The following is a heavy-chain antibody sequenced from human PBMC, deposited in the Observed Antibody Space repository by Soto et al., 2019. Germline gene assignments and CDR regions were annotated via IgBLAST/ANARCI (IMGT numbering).Heavy chain of an antibody. CDR2: IWYDGSNK. CDR1: GFTFSSYG. CDR3: ARDKQWLVRYWFDP. V-gene: IGHV3-33*01. D-gene: IGHD6-19*01. Sequence: QVQLVESGGGVVQPGRSLRLSCAASGFTFSSYGMHWVRQAPGKGLEWVAVIWYDGSNKYYADSVKGRFTISRDNSKNTLYLQRNSLRAEDTAVYYWARDKQWLVRYWFDPWGQGTLVTVSS. J-gene: IGHJ5*02.